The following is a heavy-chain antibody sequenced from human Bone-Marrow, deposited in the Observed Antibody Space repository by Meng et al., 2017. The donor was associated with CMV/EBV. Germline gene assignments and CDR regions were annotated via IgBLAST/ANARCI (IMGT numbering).Heavy chain of an antibody. CDR3: ARDSSSTGVY. Sequence: SLKISCAASGFTFDDYAMHWVRQAPGKGLEWVSGISWNSGSIGYADSVKGRFTISRDNAKNSLYLQMNSLRAEDTAVYYCARDSSSTGVYWGQGTRVTGYS. D-gene: IGHD2-2*01. CDR1: GFTFDDYA. J-gene: IGHJ4*02. V-gene: IGHV3-9*01. CDR2: ISWNSGSI.